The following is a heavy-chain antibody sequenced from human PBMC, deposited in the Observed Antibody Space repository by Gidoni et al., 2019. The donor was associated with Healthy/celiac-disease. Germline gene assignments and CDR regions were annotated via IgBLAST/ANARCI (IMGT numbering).Heavy chain of an antibody. CDR1: GFPFRCYA. CDR2: ISGSGGST. CDR3: AAGEGRGYSYGSFDY. J-gene: IGHJ4*02. D-gene: IGHD5-18*01. V-gene: IGHV3-23*01. Sequence: EGEALESGGGLVQPGGFLRPPYAASGFPFRCYAMSWVRQAPGKGLGVVSAISGSGGSTYYAYAVKGRFTISRDSSKNTLYLQMNSLRAEDTAVYYCAAGEGRGYSYGSFDYWGQGTLVTVSS.